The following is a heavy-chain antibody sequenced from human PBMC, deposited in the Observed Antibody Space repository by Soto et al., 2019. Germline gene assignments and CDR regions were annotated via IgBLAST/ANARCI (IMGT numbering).Heavy chain of an antibody. Sequence: ASVKVSCKTSGYRFIGYFIHWVRQAPGQGPEWMGWISPNSGDTNYAQKFQGRVSMTRDTSISTAYLELSRLRSDDTAVYYCARGWIIRNYCLESWGQGTQFTVS. J-gene: IGHJ5*01. V-gene: IGHV1-2*02. D-gene: IGHD3-3*01. CDR3: ARGWIIRNYCLES. CDR1: GYRFIGYF. CDR2: ISPNSGDT.